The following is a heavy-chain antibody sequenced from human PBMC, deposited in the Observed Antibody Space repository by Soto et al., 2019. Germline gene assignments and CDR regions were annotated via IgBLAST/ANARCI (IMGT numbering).Heavy chain of an antibody. CDR2: INHSEST. V-gene: IGHV4-34*01. Sequence: QVQLHQWGAGLLKPSETLSLTCAVSGGSFSGYNWSWIRQPPGKGLEWIGEINHSESTNYNPSLKSRVTISVDTSKNQFSLKLSSVTAADTAVYYCARTTLNWNFGSMDVWGNGTRVTVSS. J-gene: IGHJ6*04. CDR3: ARTTLNWNFGSMDV. D-gene: IGHD1-7*01. CDR1: GGSFSGYN.